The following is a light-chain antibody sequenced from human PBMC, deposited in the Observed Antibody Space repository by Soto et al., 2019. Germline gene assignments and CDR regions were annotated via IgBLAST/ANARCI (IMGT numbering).Light chain of an antibody. CDR2: AAS. CDR3: QQSYSTPPT. J-gene: IGKJ1*01. V-gene: IGKV1-39*01. Sequence: DIQMTQSPSSLSASVGDRVTITCRASQSISSYLNWYQQKPGKAPKLLIYAASSLQSGVPSRFSSSGSGTDCTLTISSLQPEDFATYYCQQSYSTPPTFGQWTKVDIK. CDR1: QSISSY.